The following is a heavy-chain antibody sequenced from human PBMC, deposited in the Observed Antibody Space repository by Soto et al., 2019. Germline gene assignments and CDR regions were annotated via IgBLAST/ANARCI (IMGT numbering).Heavy chain of an antibody. Sequence: QLQLQESGSGLVKPSQTLSLTCAVSGGSISSGGYSWSWIRQPPGKGLEWIGYIYHSGSTYYNPSLKSRVTISVDRSKNQFSLKLSSVTAADTAVYYCARGRIWFGEXRPQNWFDPWGQGTLVTVSS. J-gene: IGHJ5*02. CDR1: GGSISSGGYS. V-gene: IGHV4-30-2*01. CDR2: IYHSGST. CDR3: ARGRIWFGEXRPQNWFDP. D-gene: IGHD3-10*01.